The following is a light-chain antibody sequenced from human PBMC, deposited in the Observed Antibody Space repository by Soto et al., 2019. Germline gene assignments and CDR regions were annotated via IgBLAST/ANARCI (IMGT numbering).Light chain of an antibody. Sequence: DIQLTQSPSFLSASVGDRVTITCRASQGLSSDLAWYQQKPGKAPKLLIYAASTLQSGVPSRFSGSGSGTEFPLTISSLQHEDFATYYCQQLNSYPITFGQGTRLVIK. CDR3: QQLNSYPIT. J-gene: IGKJ5*01. CDR1: QGLSSD. V-gene: IGKV1-9*01. CDR2: AAS.